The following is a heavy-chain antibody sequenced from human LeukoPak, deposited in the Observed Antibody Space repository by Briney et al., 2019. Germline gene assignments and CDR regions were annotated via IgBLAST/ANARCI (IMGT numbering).Heavy chain of an antibody. Sequence: SETLSLTCAVYGGSFSGYYWSWIRQPPGKGLEWIGEINHRVSTNYNPSLKSRVTISVDTSKNQFSLKLSSVTAADTAVYYCARSVVVVPAAKESMDVWGKGTTVTISS. CDR3: ARSVVVVPAAKESMDV. V-gene: IGHV4-34*01. D-gene: IGHD2-2*01. J-gene: IGHJ6*03. CDR2: INHRVST. CDR1: GGSFSGYY.